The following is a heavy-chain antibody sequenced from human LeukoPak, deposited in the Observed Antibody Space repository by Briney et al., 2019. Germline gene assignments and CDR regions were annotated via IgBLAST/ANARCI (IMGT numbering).Heavy chain of an antibody. CDR2: IYTSGST. CDR1: GGSISSYY. V-gene: IGHV4-4*07. CDR3: AELGITMIGGV. D-gene: IGHD3-10*02. J-gene: IGHJ6*04. Sequence: SETLSLTCTISGGSISSYYWSWIRQPAGKGLEWIGRIYTSGSTNYNPSLKSRVTISVDTSKNQFSLKLNSVTAADTAVYYCAELGITMIGGVWGKGTTVTVSS.